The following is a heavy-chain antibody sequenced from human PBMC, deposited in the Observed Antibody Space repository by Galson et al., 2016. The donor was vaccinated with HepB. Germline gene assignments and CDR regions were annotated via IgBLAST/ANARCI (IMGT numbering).Heavy chain of an antibody. CDR3: AKARARGDYTGYLAETDS. CDR1: GVSFEDYV. Sequence: SLRLSCAGLGVSFEDYVMHWVRQAPGEGLEWVSGISWTSHMTGYADSVKGRFTISRGNAKDSLYLQMNSLRVEDTGLYYCAKARARGDYTGYLAETDSWGQGALVTVSS. CDR2: ISWTSHMT. J-gene: IGHJ5*01. D-gene: IGHD5-12*01. V-gene: IGHV3-9*01.